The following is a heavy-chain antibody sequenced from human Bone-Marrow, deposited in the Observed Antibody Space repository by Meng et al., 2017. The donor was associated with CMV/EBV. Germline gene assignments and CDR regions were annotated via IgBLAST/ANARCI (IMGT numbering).Heavy chain of an antibody. CDR2: IIPIFGTT. D-gene: IGHD6-13*01. J-gene: IGHJ4*02. Sequence: SVKVSCKASGGTLSSYPISWVRQAPGQGLEWMGGIIPIFGTTNSAQKFQGRVTITTDESTSTAYMELSSLRSEDTAVYYCELSGAAAGRLDYWGQGTLVTVSS. CDR1: GGTLSSYP. V-gene: IGHV1-69*05. CDR3: ELSGAAAGRLDY.